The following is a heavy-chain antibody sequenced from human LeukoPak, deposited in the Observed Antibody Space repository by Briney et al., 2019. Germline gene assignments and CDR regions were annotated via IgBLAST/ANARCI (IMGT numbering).Heavy chain of an antibody. J-gene: IGHJ4*02. CDR3: AAVQPGGALDY. CDR1: GGSISSSSYY. D-gene: IGHD2-21*01. V-gene: IGHV4-39*07. Sequence: SETLSLTCTVSGGSISSSSYYWGWIRQPPGKGLEWIGSIYYSGSTYYNPSLKSRVTISVDTSKNQFSLKLSSVTAADTAVYYCAAVQPGGALDYWGQGTLVTVSS. CDR2: IYYSGST.